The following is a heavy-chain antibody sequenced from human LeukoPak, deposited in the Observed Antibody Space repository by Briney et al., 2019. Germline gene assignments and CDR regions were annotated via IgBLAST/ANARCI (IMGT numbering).Heavy chain of an antibody. J-gene: IGHJ4*02. V-gene: IGHV3-23*01. CDR2: NSISGDNT. CDR3: AKQSLADCIRCPFDS. D-gene: IGHD2-15*01. Sequence: GGSLRLSCAASGFTFSSYAMSWVRQAPGKGLEWVSPNSISGDNTYYADSVKGRFTISRDNSKNTLYLQMNSLRAEDTAVYYCAKQSLADCIRCPFDSWGQGTLVTVSS. CDR1: GFTFSSYA.